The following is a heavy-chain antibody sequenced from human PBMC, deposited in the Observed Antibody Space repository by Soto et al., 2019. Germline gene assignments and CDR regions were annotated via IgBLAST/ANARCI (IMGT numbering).Heavy chain of an antibody. CDR1: GYTFTSYD. J-gene: IGHJ4*02. Sequence: QVQLVQSGAEVKKPGASVKVSCKASGYTFTSYDINWVRQATGQGLEWMGWMNPNSGNTGSAQKFQDRVTMTRNTSKSPAYMELSSLRSEDTAAYYCASGSTIFGVVPGWGQGTLVTVSS. D-gene: IGHD3-3*01. CDR3: ASGSTIFGVVPG. CDR2: MNPNSGNT. V-gene: IGHV1-8*01.